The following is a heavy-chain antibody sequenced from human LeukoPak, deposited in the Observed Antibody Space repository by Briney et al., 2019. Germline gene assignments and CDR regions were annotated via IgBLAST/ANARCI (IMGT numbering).Heavy chain of an antibody. CDR1: GFPFSSYA. V-gene: IGHV3-64D*09. CDR3: VRGYSFGPYGMDV. Sequence: GGSLRLSCSASGFPFSSYAMHWVRQAPGKGREYVSAISDSGGSTYYADSVKGRFTISRDNSKNTLYLQMSSLRAEDTAVYFCVRGYSFGPYGMDVWGQGTTVTDSS. CDR2: ISDSGGST. J-gene: IGHJ6*02. D-gene: IGHD2-15*01.